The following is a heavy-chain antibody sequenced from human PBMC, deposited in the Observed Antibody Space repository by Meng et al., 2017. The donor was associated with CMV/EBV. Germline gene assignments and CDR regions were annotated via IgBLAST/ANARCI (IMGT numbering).Heavy chain of an antibody. D-gene: IGHD5-12*01. CDR1: GFTFSSYG. CDR3: AKDGYSGYDYDY. Sequence: GESLKIPCAASGFTFSSYGMHWVRQAPGKGLEWVAFIRYDGSNKYYADSVKGRFTISRDNSKNTLYLQMNSLRAEDTAVYYCAKDGYSGYDYDYWGQGTLVTVSS. J-gene: IGHJ4*02. V-gene: IGHV3-30*02. CDR2: IRYDGSNK.